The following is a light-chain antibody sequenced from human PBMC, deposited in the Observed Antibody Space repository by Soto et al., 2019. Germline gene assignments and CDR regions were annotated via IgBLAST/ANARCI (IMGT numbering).Light chain of an antibody. CDR3: LQVKTFPQT. CDR1: QDIRSY. V-gene: IGKV1-9*01. Sequence: DIQLTQSPSFLSASVGDRVTITCRASQDIRSYLAWYQRKPGKAPKLLIYASSYLQSGVPSRFTGRYSGTEFTHTITGLKPEDFATYYSLQVKTFPQTFGQGTKVDIK. J-gene: IGKJ1*01. CDR2: ASS.